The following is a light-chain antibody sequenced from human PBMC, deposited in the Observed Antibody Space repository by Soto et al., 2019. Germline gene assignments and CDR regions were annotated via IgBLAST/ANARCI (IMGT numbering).Light chain of an antibody. Sequence: DIQMTQSPSSLSASVGDRVTITCRASQSISSYLNWYQQKPGKAPKLLIYAASSLQSGVPSRFSGSESATDFTITISSLQPEDFATYYCQQSYSTLPYTFGQGTKLEIK. J-gene: IGKJ2*01. V-gene: IGKV1-39*01. CDR3: QQSYSTLPYT. CDR2: AAS. CDR1: QSISSY.